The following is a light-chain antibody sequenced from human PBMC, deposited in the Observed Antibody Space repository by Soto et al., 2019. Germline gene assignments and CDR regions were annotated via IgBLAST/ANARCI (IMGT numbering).Light chain of an antibody. Sequence: DIQMTQSPSTLAASVGDRITITCRASQSISSWLAWYQQKPGKASKLLIYKASSLESGVPSRFSGSGSGTEFTLTISSLQPDDFATYYCQQYNSYPYTFGQGTKV. J-gene: IGKJ2*01. CDR1: QSISSW. CDR2: KAS. V-gene: IGKV1-5*03. CDR3: QQYNSYPYT.